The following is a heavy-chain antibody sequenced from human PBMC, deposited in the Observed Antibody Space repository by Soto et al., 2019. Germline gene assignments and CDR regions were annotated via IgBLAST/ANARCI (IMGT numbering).Heavy chain of an antibody. D-gene: IGHD3-16*01. J-gene: IGHJ5*02. V-gene: IGHV3-73*01. CDR3: TRDLFSYDYSGILWFDP. CDR2: IRSKGHNYAT. CDR1: GFAFSGSA. Sequence: GSLRLSCPASGFAFSGSAMYWVRRASGKGPEWVGRIRSKGHNYATEYAASVKGRFTISRDDSKNTAYLQMNSLQTEDTAVYYCTRDLFSYDYSGILWFDPWGQGTLVTVYS.